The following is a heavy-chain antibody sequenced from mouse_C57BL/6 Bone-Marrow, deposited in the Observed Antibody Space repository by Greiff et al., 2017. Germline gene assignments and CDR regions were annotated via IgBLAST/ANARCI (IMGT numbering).Heavy chain of an antibody. D-gene: IGHD1-1*01. CDR1: GYTFTSYW. Sequence: QVQLQQPGAELVKPGASVKLSCKASGYTFTSYWMHWVKQRPGQGLEWIGMIHPNSGSTNYNEKFKSKATLTVDKSSSTAYMQLSSLTSESSAVYFFTISKNYYGSSSHYAMDDVGQGTSFSFAS. CDR3: TISKNYYGSSSHYAMDD. V-gene: IGHV1-64*01. J-gene: IGHJ4*01. CDR2: IHPNSGST.